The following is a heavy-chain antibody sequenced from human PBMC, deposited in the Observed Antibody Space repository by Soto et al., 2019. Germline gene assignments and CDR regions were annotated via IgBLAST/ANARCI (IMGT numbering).Heavy chain of an antibody. CDR3: ARLGPISTSSSPSCDH. J-gene: IGHJ4*02. CDR1: GYTFTNYN. CDR2: MNPSTGKT. V-gene: IGHV1-8*01. Sequence: ASVKVSGKASGYTFTNYNFNWVRQTTGQGLEWMGWMNPSTGKTAYAQKFQGRVTMTRNTSISTAYLDLSSLRSEDTAVYYCARLGPISTSSSPSCDHWGQGTLVTVS. D-gene: IGHD2-2*01.